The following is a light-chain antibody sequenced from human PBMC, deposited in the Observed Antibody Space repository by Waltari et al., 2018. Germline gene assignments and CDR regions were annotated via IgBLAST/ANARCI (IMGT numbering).Light chain of an antibody. CDR3: SSRALSSHVV. CDR2: GKN. J-gene: IGLJ2*01. CDR1: IHRTYC. V-gene: IGLV3-19*01. Sequence: SSDPTPDPAGSVASGQTVRLPCQGDIHRTYCVYWYRQQPGQPPKLVIYGKNNRPSGIPDRFSASSSGNTASLIITGAQAEDEADYYCSSRALSSHVVFGGGTRLTVL.